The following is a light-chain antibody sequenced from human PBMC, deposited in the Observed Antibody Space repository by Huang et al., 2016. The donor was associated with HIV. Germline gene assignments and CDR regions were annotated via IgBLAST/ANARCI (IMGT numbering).Light chain of an antibody. CDR1: QNINKY. CDR2: GAS. J-gene: IGKJ2*01. CDR3: QQSVKTPRT. V-gene: IGKV1-39*01. Sequence: DIQITQSPSSLSASVGDRVTITCRASQNINKYFNWYQQQPGKAPKLLISGASALQRGVPSAFSGSGSGTDFTLTISSLQPEYSAVYFCQQSVKTPRTFGQGTKLEI.